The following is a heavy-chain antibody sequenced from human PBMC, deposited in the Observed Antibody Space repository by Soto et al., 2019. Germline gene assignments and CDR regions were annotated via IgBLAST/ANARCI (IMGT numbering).Heavy chain of an antibody. Sequence: HPGGSLRLSCAASGFTFSSYAMSWVRQAPGKWLEWVSVIDPSGGSTYYADSVKGRFTISRDNSKNTLYLQMHSLRAEDTAGYYCAKDGDFWSGYYPFFDYWGXGTLVNVSS. V-gene: IGHV3-23*01. CDR2: IDPSGGST. CDR3: AKDGDFWSGYYPFFDY. J-gene: IGHJ4*02. D-gene: IGHD3-3*01. CDR1: GFTFSSYA.